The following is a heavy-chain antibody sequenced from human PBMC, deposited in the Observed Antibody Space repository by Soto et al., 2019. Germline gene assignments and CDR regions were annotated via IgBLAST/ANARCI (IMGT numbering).Heavy chain of an antibody. J-gene: IGHJ4*02. D-gene: IGHD5-18*01. CDR2: IYYSGST. CDR1: GGSISSSSYY. V-gene: IGHV4-39*01. Sequence: PSETLSLTCTVSGGSISSSSYYWGWIRQPPGKGLEWIGSIYYSGSTYYNPSLKSRVTISVDTSKNQFSLKLSSVTAADTAVYYCARLRGYSYGWGPGPQNFDYWGQGTLVTVSS. CDR3: ARLRGYSYGWGPGPQNFDY.